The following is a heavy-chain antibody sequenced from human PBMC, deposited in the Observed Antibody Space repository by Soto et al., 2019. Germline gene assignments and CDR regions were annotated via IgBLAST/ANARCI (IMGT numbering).Heavy chain of an antibody. D-gene: IGHD2-15*01. CDR1: GGSVSSRSYF. J-gene: IGHJ5*02. CDR3: ARQRVVPATPINWFDP. CDR2: IYYNGST. V-gene: IGHV4-39*01. Sequence: QVQVQESGPGLVKPSDTLSLTCTVSGGSVSSRSYFWGWIRQSPGKGLEWIGTIYYNGSTYYNPSLKSRVTLSVDTSRNHFSLKLTSVTASDTALYYCARQRVVPATPINWFDPWGQGTLVTVSS.